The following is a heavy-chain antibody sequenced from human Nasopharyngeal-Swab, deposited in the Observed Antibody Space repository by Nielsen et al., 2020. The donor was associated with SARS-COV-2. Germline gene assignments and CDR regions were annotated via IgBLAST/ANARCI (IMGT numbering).Heavy chain of an antibody. Sequence: GGSLRLSCAASGFTFSGSAMHWVRQASRKGLEWVGRIRSKANSYATAYAASVKGRFTISRDDSKNTAYLQMNSLKTEDTAVYYCTSVGDLRVQLFPLWGQGTLVTVSS. D-gene: IGHD1-1*01. J-gene: IGHJ4*02. CDR3: TSVGDLRVQLFPL. V-gene: IGHV3-73*01. CDR1: GFTFSGSA. CDR2: IRSKANSYAT.